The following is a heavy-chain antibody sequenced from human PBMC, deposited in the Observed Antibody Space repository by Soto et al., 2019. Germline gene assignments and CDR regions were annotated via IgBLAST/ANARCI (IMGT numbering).Heavy chain of an antibody. CDR2: ISYDGSNK. CDR3: ASGDSNPFDY. CDR1: GFTFSSYA. Sequence: PGGSLRLSCAASGFTFSSYAMHWVRQAPGKGLEWVAVISYDGSNKYYADSVKGRFTISRDNSKNTLYLQMNSLRAEDTAVYYCASGDSNPFDYWGQGPLVTVSS. V-gene: IGHV3-30-3*01. D-gene: IGHD4-4*01. J-gene: IGHJ4*02.